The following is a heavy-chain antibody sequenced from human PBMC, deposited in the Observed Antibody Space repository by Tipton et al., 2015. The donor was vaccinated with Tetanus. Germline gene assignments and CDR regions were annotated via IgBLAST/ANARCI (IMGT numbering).Heavy chain of an antibody. J-gene: IGHJ4*02. CDR3: ARLASYSNHLDA. V-gene: IGHV4-61*01. Sequence: TLSLTRTVSGGSVRSGSYYWNWIRQPPGKGLEWIGYVSYSGSTNSNYSLKSRITISQDTSKNQFSLRLTSVTAADTAVYYCARLASYSNHLDAWGQGALVTVSS. CDR2: VSYSGST. CDR1: GGSVRSGSYY. D-gene: IGHD4-11*01.